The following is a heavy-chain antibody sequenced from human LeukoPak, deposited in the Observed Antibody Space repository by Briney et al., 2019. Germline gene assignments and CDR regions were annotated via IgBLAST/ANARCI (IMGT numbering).Heavy chain of an antibody. V-gene: IGHV4-34*01. J-gene: IGHJ3*02. Sequence: PSETLSLTCAVYGGSFSGYYWSWIRQPPGKGLEWIGEINHSGSTNYNPSLKSRVTISVDTSKNQFSLKVSSVTAADTAVYYCARVGCQTTCDAFDIWGQGTMVTVSS. CDR1: GGSFSGYY. CDR2: INHSGST. CDR3: ARVGCQTTCDAFDI. D-gene: IGHD1-14*01.